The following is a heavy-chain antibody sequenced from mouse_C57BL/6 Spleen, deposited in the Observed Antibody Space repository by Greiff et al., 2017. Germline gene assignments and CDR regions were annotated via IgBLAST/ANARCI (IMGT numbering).Heavy chain of an antibody. CDR2: IHPNSGST. Sequence: QVQLQQSGAELVKPGASVKLSCKASGYTFTSYWMHWVKQRPGQGLEWIGMIHPNSGSTNYNEKFKSKATLTVDKSSSTAYMQLSSLTSEDSAVYYCANYRSSHYFDYWGQGTTLTVAS. J-gene: IGHJ2*01. CDR3: ANYRSSHYFDY. D-gene: IGHD1-1*01. CDR1: GYTFTSYW. V-gene: IGHV1-64*01.